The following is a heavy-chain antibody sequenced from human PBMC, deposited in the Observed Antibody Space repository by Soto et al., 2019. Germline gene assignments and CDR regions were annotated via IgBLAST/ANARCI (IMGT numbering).Heavy chain of an antibody. V-gene: IGHV4-59*08. CDR3: ASSTGNYIDAFDI. CDR1: GGSISSYY. CDR2: IYYSGST. D-gene: IGHD1-7*01. Sequence: SETLALTCTVSGGSISSYYWSWIRQPPGKGLEWIGYIYYSGSTNYNPSLKSRVTISVDTSKNQFSLKLSSVTAADTAVYYCASSTGNYIDAFDIWGQGTMVTVSS. J-gene: IGHJ3*02.